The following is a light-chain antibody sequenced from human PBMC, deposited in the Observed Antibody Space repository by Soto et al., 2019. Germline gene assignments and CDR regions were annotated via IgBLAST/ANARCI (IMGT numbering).Light chain of an antibody. J-gene: IGKJ2*01. V-gene: IGKV3-15*01. CDR1: QSVSSN. CDR2: GAS. CDR3: QHYNTWPYT. Sequence: EIVMTQSPATLSVSPGERATLSCRASQSVSSNLAWYQQKPGQAPRLLIYGASTTATGIPTRFSGSGSGTEFTLTISSLQSEDFAVYHCQHYNTWPYTFGQGTKLEIK.